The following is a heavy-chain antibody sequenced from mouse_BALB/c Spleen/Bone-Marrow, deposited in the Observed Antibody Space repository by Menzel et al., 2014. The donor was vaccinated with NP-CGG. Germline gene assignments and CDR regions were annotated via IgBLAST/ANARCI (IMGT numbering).Heavy chain of an antibody. CDR3: ARDGNYAMDY. CDR2: INPNNGGT. CDR1: GYTFTEYT. Sequence: EVQLQQSGPELVKPGASVKISCNTSGYTFTEYTMHWVKQSHGKSLEWIGVINPNNGGTTYKQKFKDKATLTVDKSSSTAYMELRSLTSEDSAVYYCARDGNYAMDYRGQGTSVTVSS. V-gene: IGHV1-18*01. J-gene: IGHJ4*01. D-gene: IGHD2-1*01.